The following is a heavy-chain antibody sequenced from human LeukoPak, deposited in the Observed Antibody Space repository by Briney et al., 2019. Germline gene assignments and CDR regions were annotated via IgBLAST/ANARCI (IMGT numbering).Heavy chain of an antibody. CDR1: GYTFTSYY. Sequence: GASVKVSCKASGYTFTSYYMHWVRQAPGQGLVWMGIINPSGGSTSYAQKFQGRVTMTRDTSTSTVYMELSSLRSEDTAVYYCARQNVLRYYDYWGQGTLVTVSS. V-gene: IGHV1-46*01. D-gene: IGHD3-3*01. CDR2: INPSGGST. CDR3: ARQNVLRYYDY. J-gene: IGHJ4*02.